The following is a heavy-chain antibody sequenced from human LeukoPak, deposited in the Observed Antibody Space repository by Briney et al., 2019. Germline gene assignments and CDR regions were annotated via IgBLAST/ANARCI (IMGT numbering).Heavy chain of an antibody. CDR3: ARDRRTYYDSSGYYRLFDP. Sequence: SETPSLTCTVSGGSISSGGYYWSWIRQHPGKGLEWIGYIYYSGSTYYNPSLKSRVTISVVTSKNQFSLKLSSVTAADTAVYYCARDRRTYYDSSGYYRLFDPWGQGTLVTVSS. CDR1: GGSISSGGYY. J-gene: IGHJ5*02. D-gene: IGHD3-22*01. CDR2: IYYSGST. V-gene: IGHV4-31*03.